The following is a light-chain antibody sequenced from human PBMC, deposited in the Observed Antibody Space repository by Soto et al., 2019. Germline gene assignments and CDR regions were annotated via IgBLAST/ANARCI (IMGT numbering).Light chain of an antibody. V-gene: IGKV1-39*01. CDR2: AAR. CDR1: QSISRN. J-gene: IGKJ2*01. Sequence: DIQLTQSPSSLSPSVGDRITLSCRASQSISRNLNWYQQMPGKAPSLLIYAARDLQSGVPGRFSGSGSGTEFNLTISSLQPENLATYYCQQSHSTPYTFGQGTKLEI. CDR3: QQSHSTPYT.